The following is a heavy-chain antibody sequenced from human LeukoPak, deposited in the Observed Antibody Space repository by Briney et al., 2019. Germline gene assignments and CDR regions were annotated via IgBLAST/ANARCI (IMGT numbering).Heavy chain of an antibody. J-gene: IGHJ5*02. D-gene: IGHD1-7*01. Sequence: GGSLRLSCAASGFTVSSNYMSWVRQAPGKGLEWVSVIYSGGSTYYADSVKGRFTISRDNSKNTLYLQMNSLRAEDTAVYYCARENSRPYNWFDPWGQGTLVTVSS. CDR1: GFTVSSNY. V-gene: IGHV3-53*01. CDR3: ARENSRPYNWFDP. CDR2: IYSGGST.